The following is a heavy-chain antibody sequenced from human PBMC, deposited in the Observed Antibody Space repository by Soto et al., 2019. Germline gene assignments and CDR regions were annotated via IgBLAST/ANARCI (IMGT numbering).Heavy chain of an antibody. D-gene: IGHD5-12*01. CDR1: GGTFSDLA. J-gene: IGHJ4*02. Sequence: QVHLVQSGAEVKKAGSSVKVSCKTSGGTFSDLAFSWVRQAPRQGLEWMGGIVPLFGTPTYAQNFQGGVIITADESSSTVYMELRSLTSEDTAVYYCASERVAEMATGGYFDNWGQGTLVTVSS. CDR3: ASERVAEMATGGYFDN. V-gene: IGHV1-69*01. CDR2: IVPLFGTP.